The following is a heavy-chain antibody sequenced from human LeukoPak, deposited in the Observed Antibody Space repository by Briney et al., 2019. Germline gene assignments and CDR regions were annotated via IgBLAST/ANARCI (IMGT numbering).Heavy chain of an antibody. CDR1: GYSFTSXX. CDR2: XXPGDSDT. J-gene: IGHJ5*02. V-gene: IGHV5-51*01. Sequence: ISFKXSGYSFTSXXIGWVRPMPXKGVEXMGIXXPGDSDTRYSPSFQGQVTISADKSISTAYLQWSSLKASDTAMYYCARRDYDILTGVXXNXFDPWGQGTLVXVSS. CDR3: ARRDYDILTGVXXNXFDP. D-gene: IGHD3-9*01.